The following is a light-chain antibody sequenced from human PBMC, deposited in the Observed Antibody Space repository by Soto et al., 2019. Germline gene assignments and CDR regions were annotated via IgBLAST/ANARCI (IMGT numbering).Light chain of an antibody. Sequence: QSALTQPASVSGSPGQSITISCTGTSSDVGDYNYVSWLQQHPGKVPKLIIYDVSSRPSGVSNRFSGSKSGNTASLTISGLQAEDEADYYCTSYTSSNTHVFGGGTKSPS. CDR3: TSYTSSNTHV. J-gene: IGLJ1*01. CDR1: SSDVGDYNY. V-gene: IGLV2-14*01. CDR2: DVS.